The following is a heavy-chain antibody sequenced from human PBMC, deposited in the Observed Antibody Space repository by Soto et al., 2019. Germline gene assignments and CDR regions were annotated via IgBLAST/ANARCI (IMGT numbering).Heavy chain of an antibody. CDR3: ARVYSGSYSDY. D-gene: IGHD1-26*01. V-gene: IGHV4-4*02. CDR1: GGSIRSNNG. CDR2: IFHSGST. J-gene: IGHJ4*02. Sequence: SETLCLTCAVAGGSIRSNNGWSWVRQPPGKGLEWIGEIFHSGSTNYNPSLKTRVTISVDKSKNQFSLKLSSVTAADTAVYYCARVYSGSYSDYWGQGTLVTVSS.